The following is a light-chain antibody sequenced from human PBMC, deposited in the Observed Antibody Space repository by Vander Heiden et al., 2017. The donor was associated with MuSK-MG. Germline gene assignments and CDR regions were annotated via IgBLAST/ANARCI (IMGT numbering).Light chain of an antibody. Sequence: QLVLTQSPSASASLGASVQLTCTLSSGHRSYAIAWHQQQPEKGPRYLMKLNSDGSHSKGDGIPDRFSGSSSGAERYLTISSLQSEDEADYYCQTWGTGIQVFGGGTKLTVL. J-gene: IGLJ3*02. CDR2: LNSDGSH. CDR1: SGHRSYA. CDR3: QTWGTGIQV. V-gene: IGLV4-69*01.